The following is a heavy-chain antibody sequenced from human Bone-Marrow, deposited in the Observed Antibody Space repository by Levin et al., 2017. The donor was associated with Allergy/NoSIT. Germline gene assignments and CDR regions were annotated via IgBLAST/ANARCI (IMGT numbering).Heavy chain of an antibody. CDR3: AKGLGLVAIQGNGFDV. CDR1: GFTFSSYV. J-gene: IGHJ3*01. CDR2: ISGPGTTT. Sequence: PGGSLRLSCAASGFTFSSYVMTWVRQAPGKGLEWVSIISGPGTTTYYADSVTGRFTISRDNAKSTVYLQMNSLRADDTALYYCAKGLGLVAIQGNGFDVWGQGTTVTVSS. D-gene: IGHD2-21*01. V-gene: IGHV3-23*01.